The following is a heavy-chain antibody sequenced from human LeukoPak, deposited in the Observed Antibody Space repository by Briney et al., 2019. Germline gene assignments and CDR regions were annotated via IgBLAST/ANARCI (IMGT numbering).Heavy chain of an antibody. J-gene: IGHJ4*02. Sequence: GASLRLSCAASGFTFSSHAMSWVRQAPGKGLEWVLGTTDSGGSTNYADSVKGRFTISRDNSKNTLYLQMSSLRAEDTAVYYCAKTSSWYLGGYFDYWGQGTLVIVSS. V-gene: IGHV3-23*01. CDR1: GFTFSSHA. CDR2: TTDSGGST. CDR3: AKTSSWYLGGYFDY. D-gene: IGHD6-19*01.